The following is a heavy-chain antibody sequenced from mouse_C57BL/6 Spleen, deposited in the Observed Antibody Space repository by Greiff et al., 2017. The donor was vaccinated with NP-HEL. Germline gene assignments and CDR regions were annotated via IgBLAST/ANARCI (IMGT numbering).Heavy chain of an antibody. CDR3: ATIYYGNYVGYAMDY. J-gene: IGHJ4*01. CDR2: ISSGSSTI. CDR1: GFTFSDYG. D-gene: IGHD2-1*01. Sequence: EVKLVESGGGLVKPGGSLKLSCAASGFTFSDYGMHWVRQAPEKGLEWVAYISSGSSTIYYADTVKGRFTISRDNAKNTLYLQMTSLRSADTAMYYGATIYYGNYVGYAMDYWGQGTSVTVSS. V-gene: IGHV5-17*01.